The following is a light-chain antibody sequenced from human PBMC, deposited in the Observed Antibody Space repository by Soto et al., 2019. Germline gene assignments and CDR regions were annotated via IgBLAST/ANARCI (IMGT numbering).Light chain of an antibody. CDR3: GSYTTSNTPQIV. CDR2: DVS. CDR1: SSDVGGYNY. V-gene: IGLV2-14*01. J-gene: IGLJ1*01. Sequence: QSVLTQPASVSGSPGQSITISCTGTSSDVGGYNYVSWYQQHPGKAPKFMIYDVSNRPSGVSNRFSGSRSGNTASLTISGLQAEDEADYYCGSYTTSNTPQIVFGTGTKVT.